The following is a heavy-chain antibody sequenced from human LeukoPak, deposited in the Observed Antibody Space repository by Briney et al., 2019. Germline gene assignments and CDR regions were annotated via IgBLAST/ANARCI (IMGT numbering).Heavy chain of an antibody. V-gene: IGHV3-33*01. CDR2: IWYDGSNK. CDR3: VRALYSSGWYPDY. D-gene: IGHD6-19*01. CDR1: GFTFSSYG. Sequence: GGSLRLSCAASGFTFSSYGMHWVRQAPGKGLEWVAVIWYDGSNKYYADSVKGRFTISRDNSKNTLYLQMNSLRAEDTAVYYCVRALYSSGWYPDYWGQGTLVTVSS. J-gene: IGHJ4*02.